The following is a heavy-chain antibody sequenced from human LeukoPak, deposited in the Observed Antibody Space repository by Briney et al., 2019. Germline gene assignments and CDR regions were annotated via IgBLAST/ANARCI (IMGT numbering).Heavy chain of an antibody. CDR3: ARSGWTDGYILYFDS. J-gene: IGHJ4*02. CDR2: IYCSGST. D-gene: IGHD5-24*01. Sequence: SETLSLTCTVSGGSISSYYGSWIRQPPGRGLEWIGYIYCSGSTNYNPSLKRRVTISVDTSKNQFSLKLSSVTAADTAVYYCARSGWTDGYILYFDSWGQGTLVTVSS. CDR1: GGSISSYY. V-gene: IGHV4-59*08.